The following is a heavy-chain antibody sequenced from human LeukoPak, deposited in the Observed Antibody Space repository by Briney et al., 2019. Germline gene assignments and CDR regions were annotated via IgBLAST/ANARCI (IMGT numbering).Heavy chain of an antibody. Sequence: SVKVSCKASGYTFTGYYMHWVRQAPGQGLEWMGGIIPIFGTANYAQKFQGRVTITADKSTSTAYMELSSLRSEDTAVYYCASRLPPGPWGQGTLVTVSS. J-gene: IGHJ5*02. CDR3: ASRLPPGP. CDR2: IIPIFGTA. CDR1: GYTFTGYY. D-gene: IGHD4-11*01. V-gene: IGHV1-69*06.